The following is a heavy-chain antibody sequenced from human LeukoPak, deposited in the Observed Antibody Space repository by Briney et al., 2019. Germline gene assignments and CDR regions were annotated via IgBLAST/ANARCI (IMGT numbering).Heavy chain of an antibody. CDR3: ARGLAAAGSPIGW. J-gene: IGHJ4*02. Sequence: SETLSLTCTVSGGSISSYYWGWIRQPPGKGLEWIGSIYYSGSTYYNPSLKSRVTISVDTSKNQFSLKLSSVTAADTAVYYCARGLAAAGSPIGWWGQGTLVTVSS. CDR1: GGSISSYY. CDR2: IYYSGST. D-gene: IGHD6-13*01. V-gene: IGHV4-39*07.